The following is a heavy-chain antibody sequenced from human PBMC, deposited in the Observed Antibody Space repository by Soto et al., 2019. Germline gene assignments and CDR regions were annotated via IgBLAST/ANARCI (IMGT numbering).Heavy chain of an antibody. V-gene: IGHV1-69*04. CDR1: GGTFSSYT. Sequence: ASVKVSCKASGGTFSSYTISWVRQAPGQGLEWMGRIIPILGIANYAQKFQGRVTITADKSTSTAYMELSSLRSEDTAVYYCAREEYSSSPYYYYMDVWGKGTTVTVSS. CDR3: AREEYSSSPYYYYMDV. D-gene: IGHD6-6*01. CDR2: IIPILGIA. J-gene: IGHJ6*03.